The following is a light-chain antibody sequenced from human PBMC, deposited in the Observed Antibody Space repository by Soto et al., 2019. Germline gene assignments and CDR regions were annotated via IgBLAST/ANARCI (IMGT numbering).Light chain of an antibody. V-gene: IGKV3-20*01. CDR3: QQYGSSPQT. Sequence: EMVMTQSPATLSMSPGERATLSCRASQSVSSSLAWYQQKPGQAPRPLIYGASSRATGIPDRFSGSESGTDFTLTISRLEPEDFAVYYCQQYGSSPQTFGQGTKVDIK. CDR1: QSVSSS. J-gene: IGKJ1*01. CDR2: GAS.